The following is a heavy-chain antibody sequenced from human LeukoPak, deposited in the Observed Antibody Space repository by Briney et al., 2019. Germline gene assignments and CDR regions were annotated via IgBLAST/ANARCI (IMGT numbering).Heavy chain of an antibody. V-gene: IGHV3-30-3*02. CDR1: GFTFSSYG. D-gene: IGHD3-3*01. Sequence: GRSLRLSCAASGFTFSSYGMHWVRQAPGKGLEWVAVISYDGSNKYYADSVKGRFTISRDNSKNTLYLQMNSLRAEDTAVYYCATPGRYYDFWSGYPRAFDYWGQGTLVTVSS. CDR3: ATPGRYYDFWSGYPRAFDY. CDR2: ISYDGSNK. J-gene: IGHJ4*02.